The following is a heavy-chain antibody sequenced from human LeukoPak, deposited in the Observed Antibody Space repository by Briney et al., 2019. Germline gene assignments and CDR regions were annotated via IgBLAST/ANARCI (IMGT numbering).Heavy chain of an antibody. CDR3: ARAARLQISIIKMIHSAFDV. Sequence: SETLSLTCSVSGGSISNNNYYWGWIRQSPGRGVEWIGSLYYRGDTFYNPSLKSRVTISVDKSKNQFSLKVKSVTATDTAVFYCARAARLQISIIKMIHSAFDVCGRGTMVTVS. D-gene: IGHD3-16*01. CDR1: GGSISNNNYY. J-gene: IGHJ3*01. CDR2: LYYRGDT. V-gene: IGHV4-39*01.